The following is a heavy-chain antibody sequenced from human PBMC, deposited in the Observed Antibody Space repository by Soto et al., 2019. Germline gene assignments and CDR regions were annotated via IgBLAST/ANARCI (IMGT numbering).Heavy chain of an antibody. D-gene: IGHD2-2*01. V-gene: IGHV4-30-2*01. CDR2: IYHSGST. CDR1: GGSISSGGYS. Sequence: PSETLSLTCAVSGGSISSGGYSWSWIRQPPGKGLEWIGYIYHSGSTYYNPSLKSRVTISVDRSKNQFSLKLSSVTAADTAVYYCARVMGVVPAAGFDPWGQGTMVTVYS. J-gene: IGHJ5*02. CDR3: ARVMGVVPAAGFDP.